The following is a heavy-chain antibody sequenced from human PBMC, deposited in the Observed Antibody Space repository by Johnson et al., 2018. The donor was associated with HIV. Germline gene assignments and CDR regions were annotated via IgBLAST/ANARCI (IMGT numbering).Heavy chain of an antibody. CDR2: IRYDGSKR. CDR1: GFTFSGSA. V-gene: IGHV3-30*02. Sequence: QVQLVESGGGLVQPGGSLKLSCAASGFTFSGSAMHWVRQAPGKGLEWVAFIRYDGSKRYYADSVKGRFTISRDNAKNTLYLQMNSLRPGDTAVYYCAKARFWWLRGWAVAFDIWGQGTMVTVSS. D-gene: IGHD2-15*01. CDR3: AKARFWWLRGWAVAFDI. J-gene: IGHJ3*02.